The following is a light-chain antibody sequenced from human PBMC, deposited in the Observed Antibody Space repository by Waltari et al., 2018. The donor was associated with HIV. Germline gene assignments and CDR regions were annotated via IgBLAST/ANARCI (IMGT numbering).Light chain of an antibody. CDR1: HSISSS. CDR2: AAS. CDR3: QQSFSTPLT. J-gene: IGKJ4*01. V-gene: IGKV1-39*01. Sequence: DIQMIQAPSSLSVSVGARVTITCRASHSISSSLNWYQQNPGKAPKILIYAASTLHSGVPSRFSGSGSGTDFTLTISSLQPEDFATYYCQQSFSTPLTFGGGTKVEIK.